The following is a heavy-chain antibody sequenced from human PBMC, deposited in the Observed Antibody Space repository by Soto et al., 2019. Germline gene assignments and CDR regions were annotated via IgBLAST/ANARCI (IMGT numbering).Heavy chain of an antibody. CDR3: ARLRGYSYGFYYYYGMDV. CDR2: INHSGST. Sequence: PSETLSLTCAFYGWSFSGYYWSLIRQPPGKGLEWIGEINHSGSTNYNPSLKSRVTISVDTSKNQFSLRLSSVTAADTAVYYCARLRGYSYGFYYYYGMDVWGQGTTVTVSS. CDR1: GWSFSGYY. D-gene: IGHD5-18*01. J-gene: IGHJ6*02. V-gene: IGHV4-34*01.